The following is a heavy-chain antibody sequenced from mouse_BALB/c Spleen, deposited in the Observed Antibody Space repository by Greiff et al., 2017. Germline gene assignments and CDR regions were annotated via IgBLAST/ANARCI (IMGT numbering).Heavy chain of an antibody. J-gene: IGHJ2*01. CDR1: GYTFSSYW. CDR2: ILPGSGST. Sequence: QVQLQQSGAELMKPGASVKISCKATGYTFSSYWIEWVKQRPGHGLEWIGEILPGSGSTNYNEKFKGKATFTADTSSNTAYMQLSSLTSEDSAVYYCARGGYGPLYYFDYWGQGTTLTVSS. CDR3: ARGGYGPLYYFDY. D-gene: IGHD2-10*02. V-gene: IGHV1-9*01.